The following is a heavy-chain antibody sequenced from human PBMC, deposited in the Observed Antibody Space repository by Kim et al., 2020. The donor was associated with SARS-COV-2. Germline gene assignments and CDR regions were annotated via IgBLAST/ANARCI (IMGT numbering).Heavy chain of an antibody. CDR1: GGSISSGGYY. D-gene: IGHD3-3*01. CDR2: IYYSGGT. CDR3: ARVVGISTIFGVVFETYFDY. J-gene: IGHJ4*02. V-gene: IGHV4-31*03. Sequence: SETLSLTCTVSGGSISSGGYYWSWIRQHPGKGLEWIGYIYYSGGTYYNPSLKSRVTISVDTSKNQFSLKLSSVTAADTAVYYCARVVGISTIFGVVFETYFDYWGQGTLVTVSS.